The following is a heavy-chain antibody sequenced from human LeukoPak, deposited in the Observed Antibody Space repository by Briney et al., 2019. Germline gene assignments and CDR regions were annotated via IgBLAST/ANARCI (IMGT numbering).Heavy chain of an antibody. D-gene: IGHD6-19*01. Sequence: PGGSLRLSCAASGFTFDDYAMHWVRQAPGKGLEWVSGISCNSGSIGYADSVKGRFTISRDNAKNSLYLQMNSLRAEDTALYYCAKIGYSSGWYWGNFDYWGQGTLVTVSS. CDR2: ISCNSGSI. V-gene: IGHV3-9*01. CDR1: GFTFDDYA. CDR3: AKIGYSSGWYWGNFDY. J-gene: IGHJ4*02.